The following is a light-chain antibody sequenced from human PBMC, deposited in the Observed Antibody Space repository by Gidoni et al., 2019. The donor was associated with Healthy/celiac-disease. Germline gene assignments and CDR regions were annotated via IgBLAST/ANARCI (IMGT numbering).Light chain of an antibody. J-gene: IGKJ3*01. CDR3: QKYNSAPLFT. CDR2: AAS. Sequence: DIQMTQSPSSLAASVGDRVTITCRASQGISNYLAWYQQKPGKVPKLLIYAASTLQSGVPSRFSGSGSGTDFTLTISSLQPEDVATYYCQKYNSAPLFTFGPGTKVDIK. CDR1: QGISNY. V-gene: IGKV1-27*01.